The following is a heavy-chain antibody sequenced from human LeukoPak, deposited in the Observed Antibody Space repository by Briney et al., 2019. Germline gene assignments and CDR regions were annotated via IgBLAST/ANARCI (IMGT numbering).Heavy chain of an antibody. Sequence: PSETLSLTCAVYGGTITGYYWSWIRQPPGKGLKWIGSFYHNGRINYNPSLRSRVTISEDASKNQFSLKMTSVTAADTAMYYCAREFVTGCNSVTCPLFWFDSWGQGTQVTVSS. J-gene: IGHJ5*01. CDR3: AREFVTGCNSVTCPLFWFDS. CDR2: FYHNGRI. D-gene: IGHD2/OR15-2a*01. V-gene: IGHV4-34*11. CDR1: GGTITGYY.